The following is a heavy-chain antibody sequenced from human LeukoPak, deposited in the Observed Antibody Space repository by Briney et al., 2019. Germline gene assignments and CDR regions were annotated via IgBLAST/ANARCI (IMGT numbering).Heavy chain of an antibody. CDR3: ARGFDSKSTYFDY. D-gene: IGHD5-12*01. Sequence: SETLSLTCSVSGGSITNYYWNWIRQPPGKGLEWIGYIYYSGSTNYNPSLKSRVTISVDTSKNQFSLRLTSVSAADTAVYYCARGFDSKSTYFDYWGQGTLLTVSS. CDR2: IYYSGST. CDR1: GGSITNYY. V-gene: IGHV4-59*01. J-gene: IGHJ4*02.